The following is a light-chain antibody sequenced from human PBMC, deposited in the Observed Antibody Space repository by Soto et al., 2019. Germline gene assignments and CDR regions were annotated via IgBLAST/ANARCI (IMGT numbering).Light chain of an antibody. V-gene: IGKV1-33*01. CDR2: DAS. Sequence: DIQMTQSPSSLSASVGARVTITCQASQNINIYLNWYQQSPGRAPKLLIYDASSLEKGVPSTFSGTGSGTHITVNISSLPPEDIATYYCQPYYDIPFTFGAGKKVDIK. CDR1: QNINIY. CDR3: QPYYDIPFT. J-gene: IGKJ3*01.